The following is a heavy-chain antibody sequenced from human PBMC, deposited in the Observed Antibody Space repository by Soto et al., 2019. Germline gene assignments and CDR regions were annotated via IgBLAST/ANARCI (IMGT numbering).Heavy chain of an antibody. V-gene: IGHV4-31*03. J-gene: IGHJ4*02. Sequence: SETLSLTCTVSGGSISSGGYYWSWIRQHPGKGPEWIGYIYYSGSTYYNPSLKSRVTISVDTSKNQFSLKLSSVTAADTAVYYCARAQGIMITFGGAPTFDYWGQGTLVTVSS. CDR3: ARAQGIMITFGGAPTFDY. CDR2: IYYSGST. D-gene: IGHD3-16*01. CDR1: GGSISSGGYY.